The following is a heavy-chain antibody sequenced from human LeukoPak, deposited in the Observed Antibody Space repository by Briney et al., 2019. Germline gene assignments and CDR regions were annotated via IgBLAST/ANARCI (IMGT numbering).Heavy chain of an antibody. CDR1: GFTFSNYW. CDR3: ARWTGSSSSFFDH. J-gene: IGHJ4*02. CDR2: IKQDGSDK. D-gene: IGHD6-6*01. V-gene: IGHV3-7*01. Sequence: TGGPLRLSCVASGFTFSNYWMGWVRQAPGKGLEWVANIKQDGSDKYYVDAVKGRFTISRDNAKNSLSLQMDSLRAEDTAVYYCARWTGSSSSFFDHWGQGTLVTVSS.